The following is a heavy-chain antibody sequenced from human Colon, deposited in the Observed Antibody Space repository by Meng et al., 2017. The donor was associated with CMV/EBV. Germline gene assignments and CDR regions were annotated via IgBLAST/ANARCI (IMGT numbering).Heavy chain of an antibody. J-gene: IGHJ6*02. Sequence: ASVKVSCKVSGYTLTELSMHWVRQAPGKGLEWMGGFDPEDGETIYAQKFQGRVTMTEDTSTDTAYMELSSLRSEDTAVYYCARTGVEMATIYYYYYGMDVWGQGTTVTVSS. CDR2: FDPEDGET. V-gene: IGHV1-24*01. CDR1: GYTLTELS. D-gene: IGHD5-24*01. CDR3: ARTGVEMATIYYYYYGMDV.